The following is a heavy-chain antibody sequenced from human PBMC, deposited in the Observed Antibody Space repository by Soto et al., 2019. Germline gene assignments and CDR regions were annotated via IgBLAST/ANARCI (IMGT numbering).Heavy chain of an antibody. D-gene: IGHD6-13*01. CDR3: ARFTGYDSSSWAHYYYYGMDV. CDR2: IYHSGST. J-gene: IGHJ6*02. CDR1: GGSISSSNW. Sequence: SETLSLTCAVSGGSISSSNWWSWVRQPPGKGLEWIGEIYHSGSTKYNPSLKSRVTISVDKSKNQFSLKLSSVTAADTAVYYCARFTGYDSSSWAHYYYYGMDVWGQGTTVTVSS. V-gene: IGHV4-4*02.